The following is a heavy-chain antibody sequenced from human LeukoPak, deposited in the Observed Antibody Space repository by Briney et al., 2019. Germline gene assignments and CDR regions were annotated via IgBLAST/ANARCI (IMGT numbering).Heavy chain of an antibody. CDR1: GGYISSYY. Sequence: SETLSLTCTVSGGYISSYYWNWIRQPAGKGLEWIGRIYSSGRTNYNPSLKSRVTMSVDTSKNQFSLKLSSVTAADTAVYYCATRYCSTTSCYGEDYYYYYMDVWGKGTTVTVSS. CDR2: IYSSGRT. V-gene: IGHV4-4*07. CDR3: ATRYCSTTSCYGEDYYYYYMDV. J-gene: IGHJ6*03. D-gene: IGHD2-2*01.